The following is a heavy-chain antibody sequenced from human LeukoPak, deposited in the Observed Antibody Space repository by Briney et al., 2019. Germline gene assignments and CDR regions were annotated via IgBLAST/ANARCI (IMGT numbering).Heavy chain of an antibody. CDR1: GYTFSCYG. CDR3: ARDSVDGSGTYYNDSPDY. J-gene: IGHJ4*02. V-gene: IGHV1-18*01. Sequence: ASVKVSCKASGYTFSCYGISWVRQAPGQGLEWMGWISAYNGNTDYAQNLRGRLIMTTDTSTSTAYMELRSLRSDDTAVYYCARDSVDGSGTYYNDSPDYWGQGTLVTVSS. CDR2: ISAYNGNT. D-gene: IGHD3-10*01.